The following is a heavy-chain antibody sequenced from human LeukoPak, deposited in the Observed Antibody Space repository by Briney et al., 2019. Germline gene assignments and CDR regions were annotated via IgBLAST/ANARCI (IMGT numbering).Heavy chain of an antibody. CDR2: INHSGST. V-gene: IGHV4-34*01. Sequence: SETLSLTCAVYGGSFSGYYWSWIRQPPGKGLEWIGEINHSGSTNYNPSLKSRVTISVDTSKNQFSLKLSSVTAADTAVYYCARAIVGATGTWFDPWGQGTLVTVSS. CDR3: ARAIVGATGTWFDP. CDR1: GGSFSGYY. D-gene: IGHD1-26*01. J-gene: IGHJ5*02.